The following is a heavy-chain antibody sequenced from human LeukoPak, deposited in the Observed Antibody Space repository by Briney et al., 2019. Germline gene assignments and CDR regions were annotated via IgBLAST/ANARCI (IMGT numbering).Heavy chain of an antibody. J-gene: IGHJ6*04. CDR3: ARDCKAVAANIPGLADV. Sequence: GGSLRLSCAASGFTVSSNYMSWVRQAPGKGLEWVSVIYSGGSTYYADSVKGRFTISRDNSKNTLYLQMNSLRAEDTAVYYCARDCKAVAANIPGLADVWGKGTTVTVSS. V-gene: IGHV3-53*01. CDR1: GFTVSSNY. CDR2: IYSGGST. D-gene: IGHD6-19*01.